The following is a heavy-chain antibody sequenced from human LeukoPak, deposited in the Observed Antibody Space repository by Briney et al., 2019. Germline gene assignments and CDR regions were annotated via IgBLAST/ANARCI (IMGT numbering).Heavy chain of an antibody. Sequence: SQTLSLTCTVSGASISSGGYYWSWLRQPPGKGLEWIGHIYYTGVINYDPSLKSRVTMLVDTSKNQFSLNVMSVTAADTAVYYCARLTRLAPVGTTYYHSLDVWGQGSTVTVSS. CDR3: ARLTRLAPVGTTYYHSLDV. CDR2: IYYTGVI. D-gene: IGHD2-2*01. J-gene: IGHJ6*02. CDR1: GASISSGGYY. V-gene: IGHV4-30-4*08.